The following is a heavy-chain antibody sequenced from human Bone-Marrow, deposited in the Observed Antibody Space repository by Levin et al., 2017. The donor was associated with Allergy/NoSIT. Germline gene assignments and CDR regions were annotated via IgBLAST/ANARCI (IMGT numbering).Heavy chain of an antibody. Sequence: GGSLRLSCAVSGLKFSGSSMHWVRQAPGKGLEWVGRIRSKANNFATLYIESVKGRFTISRDDSMNTMFLQMTNVKAEDTARYHCARLGRASDDDFWGQGTLVVVSS. CDR2: IRSKANNFAT. CDR3: ARLGRASDDDF. V-gene: IGHV3-73*01. D-gene: IGHD6-13*01. J-gene: IGHJ4*02. CDR1: GLKFSGSS.